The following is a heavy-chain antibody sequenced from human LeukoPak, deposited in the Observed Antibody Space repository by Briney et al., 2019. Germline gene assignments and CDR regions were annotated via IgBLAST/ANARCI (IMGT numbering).Heavy chain of an antibody. CDR2: LYYGGST. D-gene: IGHD3-22*01. CDR1: GGSISSSNYY. V-gene: IGHV4-39*01. J-gene: IGHJ4*02. Sequence: SEPLSLTCTAPGGSISSSNYYWGWIRQPPRKWLESIRSLYYGGSTYYNPSLQSRVTISVDTSKKQFSLKLNSVTAADTAVYYCATRDVITSYYFDYWGQGTLVTVSS. CDR3: ATRDVITSYYFDY.